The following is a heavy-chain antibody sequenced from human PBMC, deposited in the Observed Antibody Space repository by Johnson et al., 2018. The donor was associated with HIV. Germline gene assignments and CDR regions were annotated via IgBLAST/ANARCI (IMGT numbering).Heavy chain of an antibody. J-gene: IGHJ3*02. CDR2: INWNGGST. CDR3: ARARYGDLLNLDAFDI. Sequence: VQLVESGGGVVRPGGSLRLSCAASGFTFDDYGMSWVRQAPGKGLEWVSGINWNGGSTGYADSVKGRFTISRDNAKNSLYLQMNSLRAEATALYYCARARYGDLLNLDAFDIWGQGTRVTVSS. D-gene: IGHD4-17*01. V-gene: IGHV3-20*04. CDR1: GFTFDDYG.